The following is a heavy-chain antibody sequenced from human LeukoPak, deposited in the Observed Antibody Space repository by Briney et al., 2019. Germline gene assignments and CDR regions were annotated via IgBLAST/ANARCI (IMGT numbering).Heavy chain of an antibody. CDR2: INHSGST. Sequence: SETLSLTCAVYGGSFSGYYWSWIRQPPGKGLEWIGEINHSGSTNYNPSLKSRVTISVDTSENQFSLKLSSVTAADTAVYYCARVNGWLRRLFDYWGQGTLVTVSS. V-gene: IGHV4-34*01. CDR3: ARVNGWLRRLFDY. D-gene: IGHD5-12*01. J-gene: IGHJ4*02. CDR1: GGSFSGYY.